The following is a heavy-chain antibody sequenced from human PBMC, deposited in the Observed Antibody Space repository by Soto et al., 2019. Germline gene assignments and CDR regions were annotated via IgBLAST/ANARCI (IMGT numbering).Heavy chain of an antibody. Sequence: QITLKESGPTLVKPTQTLTLTCTFSGFSLSTSGVGVGWIRQPPGKALEWLALIYWEDDKRYSPSLKSRLTITKDTSKNQVVLTRTNMDPVDTATYYCAHRRYGGKGDSWFDPWGQGTLVTVSS. D-gene: IGHD2-15*01. CDR3: AHRRYGGKGDSWFDP. J-gene: IGHJ5*02. V-gene: IGHV2-5*02. CDR2: IYWEDDK. CDR1: GFSLSTSGVG.